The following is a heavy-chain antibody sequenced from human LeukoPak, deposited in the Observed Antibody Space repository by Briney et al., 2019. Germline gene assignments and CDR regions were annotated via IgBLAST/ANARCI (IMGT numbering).Heavy chain of an antibody. CDR1: GFKFDAYP. CDR2: ISGSGGST. J-gene: IGHJ6*02. Sequence: GGSLRLSCAASGFKFDAYPMSWVRQAPGKGLEWVSAISGSGGSTYYADSVKGRFTISRDNSKNTLYLQMNSLRAEDTAVYYCAKDTDGMDVWGQGTTVTGSS. V-gene: IGHV3-23*01. D-gene: IGHD4-11*01. CDR3: AKDTDGMDV.